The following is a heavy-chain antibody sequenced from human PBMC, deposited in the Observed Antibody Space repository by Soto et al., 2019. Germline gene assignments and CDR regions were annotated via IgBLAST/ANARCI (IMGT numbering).Heavy chain of an antibody. CDR3: ARARYQRLHPYSYDMDV. V-gene: IGHV4-59*01. D-gene: IGHD2-2*01. CDR2: IHYGGST. Sequence: SDTLSLTCTVSGGSISSYYWSWIRQSPGKGLEWIGYIHYGGSTKSNPSLKSRGTLSVDTSRNQVSLKLSAVTAADSAVYFCARARYQRLHPYSYDMDVWGEETTVAVAS. CDR1: GGSISSYY. J-gene: IGHJ6*02.